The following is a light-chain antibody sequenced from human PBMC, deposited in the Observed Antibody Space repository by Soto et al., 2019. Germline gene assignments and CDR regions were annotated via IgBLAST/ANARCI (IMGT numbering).Light chain of an antibody. J-gene: IGLJ1*01. CDR3: CSNAGRPDV. V-gene: IGLV2-11*01. Sequence: SVLTQPRSVSGSPGQSVAISCTGTSSDIGGYNYVSWYQQHPGKAPKVVIYDVDKRPSGVPDRFSGSKSGNTASLTISDLQAEDEADYYCCSNAGRPDVFGTGTKVTVL. CDR1: SSDIGGYNY. CDR2: DVD.